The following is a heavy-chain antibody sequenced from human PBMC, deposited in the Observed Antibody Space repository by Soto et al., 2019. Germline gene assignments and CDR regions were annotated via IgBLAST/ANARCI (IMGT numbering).Heavy chain of an antibody. V-gene: IGHV3-30-3*01. CDR3: ARAGGLLLDY. D-gene: IGHD2-15*01. CDR2: ISYDGSNK. CDR1: GFTFSSYA. J-gene: IGHJ4*02. Sequence: QVQLVDSGGGVVQPGRSLRLSCAASGFTFSSYAMHWVRQAPGKGLEWVAVISYDGSNKYYADSVKGRFTISRDISKNTLYLQMNSLRAEDTAVYYCARAGGLLLDYWGQGTLVTVSS.